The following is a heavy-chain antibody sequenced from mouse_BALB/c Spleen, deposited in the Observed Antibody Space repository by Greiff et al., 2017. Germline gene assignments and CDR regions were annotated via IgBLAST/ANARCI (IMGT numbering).Heavy chain of an antibody. CDR2: ISSGGST. D-gene: IGHD2-4*01. CDR3: ARGWDYDVPPWFAY. Sequence: EVQGVESGGGLVKPGGSLKLSCAASGFTFSSYAMSWVRQTPEKRLEWVASISSGGSTYYPDSVKGRFTISRDNARNILYLQMSSLRSEDTAMYYCARGWDYDVPPWFAYWGQGTLVTVSA. CDR1: GFTFSSYA. J-gene: IGHJ3*01. V-gene: IGHV5-6-5*01.